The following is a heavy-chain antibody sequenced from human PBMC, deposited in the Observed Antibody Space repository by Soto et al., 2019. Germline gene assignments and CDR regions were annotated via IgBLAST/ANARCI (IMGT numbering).Heavy chain of an antibody. CDR2: INWNSGSI. D-gene: IGHD6-13*01. CDR1: GFTFDDYA. CDR3: VKDESINWYSGHFRH. Sequence: EVQLVESGGGLVQPGRSLRLSCAASGFTFDDYAMHWVRQVPGKGLEWVSGINWNSGSIGYGDSVKGRFAISRDNAKNSLHLPMNSLSDEDTAFYYCVKDESINWYSGHFRHWGQGTLVTVSS. J-gene: IGHJ1*01. V-gene: IGHV3-9*01.